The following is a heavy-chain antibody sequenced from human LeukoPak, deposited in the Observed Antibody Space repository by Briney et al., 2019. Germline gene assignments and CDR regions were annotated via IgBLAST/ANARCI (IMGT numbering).Heavy chain of an antibody. CDR3: ARRLYCSGGSCPIPYYYYYMDV. Sequence: PSETLSLTCTVSGGSIRSYYWSWIRQPPGKGLEWIGYIYYSGSTNYNPSLKSRVTISVDTSKNQFSLKLSSVTAADTAVYYCARRLYCSGGSCPIPYYYYYMDVWGKGTTVTVSS. J-gene: IGHJ6*03. CDR2: IYYSGST. D-gene: IGHD2-15*01. V-gene: IGHV4-59*01. CDR1: GGSIRSYY.